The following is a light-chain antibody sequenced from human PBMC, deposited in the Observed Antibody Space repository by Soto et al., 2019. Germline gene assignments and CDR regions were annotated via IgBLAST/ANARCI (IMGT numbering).Light chain of an antibody. J-gene: IGKJ1*01. Sequence: EIVLTQSPATLSVSPWERATLSCRASQSISRTLAWYQQRPGQPPRLLIYDASIRATGFPARFSGSGSGTEFTLTISRLEPEDFAVYFCQQYSYSPMTFGQGTKVDIK. CDR1: QSISRT. CDR2: DAS. V-gene: IGKV3D-15*01. CDR3: QQYSYSPMT.